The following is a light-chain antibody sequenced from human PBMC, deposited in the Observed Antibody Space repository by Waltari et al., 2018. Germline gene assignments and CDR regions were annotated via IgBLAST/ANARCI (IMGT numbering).Light chain of an antibody. V-gene: IGKV3-20*01. Sequence: EIALTQSPGTLSLPPGEGATLPCRASQNVGNNYLAWLQQKPGQPPRLLIYNVFIRATGIPDRFSGSGSGTDFTLTISRLEPDDFAVYYCHQSATAPLTFGGGTRVEIK. CDR2: NVF. CDR3: HQSATAPLT. CDR1: QNVGNNY. J-gene: IGKJ4*01.